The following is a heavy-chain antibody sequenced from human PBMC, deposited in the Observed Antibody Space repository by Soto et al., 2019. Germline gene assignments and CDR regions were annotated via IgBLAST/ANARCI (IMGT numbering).Heavy chain of an antibody. J-gene: IGHJ6*03. Sequence: GSLRLSCAASGFTFSSYWMHWVRQAPGKGLVWVSRINSDGSSTSYADSVKGRFTISRDNAKNTLYLQMNSLRAEDTAVYYCARAYCSGGSCYYYYYYYMDVWGKGTTVTVSS. CDR3: ARAYCSGGSCYYYYYYYMDV. CDR1: GFTFSSYW. V-gene: IGHV3-74*01. CDR2: INSDGSST. D-gene: IGHD2-15*01.